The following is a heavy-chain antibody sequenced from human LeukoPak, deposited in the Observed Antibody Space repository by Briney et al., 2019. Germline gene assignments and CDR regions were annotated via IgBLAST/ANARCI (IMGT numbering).Heavy chain of an antibody. CDR2: MWNDGITG. V-gene: IGHV3-33*01. Sequence: GALRLSCVASGFTFREYGFHWVRQAPGKGLEWVAVMWNDGITGKYADSVRGRFSVSRDNSKNTVYLQMDSLRADDTSVYYCARDGSGWSSDYWGHGTLVTVSS. D-gene: IGHD6-19*01. J-gene: IGHJ4*01. CDR1: GFTFREYG. CDR3: ARDGSGWSSDY.